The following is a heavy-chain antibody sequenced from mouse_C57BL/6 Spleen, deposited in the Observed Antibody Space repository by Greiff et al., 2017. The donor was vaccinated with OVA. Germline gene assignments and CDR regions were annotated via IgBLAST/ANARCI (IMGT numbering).Heavy chain of an antibody. CDR3: ARWGYDYDSYYAMDY. Sequence: VQVVESGPGLVQPSQSLSITCTVSGFSLTSYGVHWVRQSPGKGLEWLGVIWSGGSTDYNAAFISRLSISKDNSKSQVFFKMNSLQADDTAIYYCARWGYDYDSYYAMDYWGQGTSVTVSS. J-gene: IGHJ4*01. V-gene: IGHV2-2*01. CDR2: IWSGGST. D-gene: IGHD2-4*01. CDR1: GFSLTSYG.